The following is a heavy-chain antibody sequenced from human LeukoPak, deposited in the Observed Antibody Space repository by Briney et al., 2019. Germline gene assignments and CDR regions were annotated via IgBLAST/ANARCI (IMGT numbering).Heavy chain of an antibody. CDR3: ARRKGGDFIDN. Sequence: SETLSLTCTVPGGSISSGGYYWSWIRQHPGKGLEWIGYIYYSGSTYYNPSLKSRVTISVDTSKNQVSLKLSSVTAADTAVYYCARRKGGDFIDNWGQGTLVTVSS. CDR1: GGSISSGGYY. D-gene: IGHD2-21*02. J-gene: IGHJ4*02. V-gene: IGHV4-31*03. CDR2: IYYSGST.